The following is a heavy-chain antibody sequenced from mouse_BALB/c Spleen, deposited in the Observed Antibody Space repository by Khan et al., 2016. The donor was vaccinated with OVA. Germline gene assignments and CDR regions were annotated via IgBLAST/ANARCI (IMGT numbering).Heavy chain of an antibody. Sequence: QIQLVQSGPELKKPGETVKISCKASGYTFKNHGMNWVKQAPGKGLKWMGWINTYTGEPTYVEDFTGRFAFSLETSASTAYLQNNHLKNEDTATNFCARPPFFSYVMVYWGQGTSVTVSS. CDR2: INTYTGEP. J-gene: IGHJ4*01. CDR1: GYTFKNHG. V-gene: IGHV9-3-1*01. CDR3: ARPPFFSYVMVY.